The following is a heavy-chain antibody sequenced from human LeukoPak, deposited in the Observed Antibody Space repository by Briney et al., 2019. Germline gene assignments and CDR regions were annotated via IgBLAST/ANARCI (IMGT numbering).Heavy chain of an antibody. D-gene: IGHD1-7*01. CDR3: ARAPYNWNYAYFDY. J-gene: IGHJ4*02. V-gene: IGHV4-4*07. CDR1: GGSISSYY. Sequence: SETLSLTCTVSGGSISSYYWSWIRQPAGKGLEWIGRIYTSGSTNYNPSLKSRVTMSVDTSKNQFSLKLSSVTAADTAVYYCARAPYNWNYAYFDYWGQGTLVTVSS. CDR2: IYTSGST.